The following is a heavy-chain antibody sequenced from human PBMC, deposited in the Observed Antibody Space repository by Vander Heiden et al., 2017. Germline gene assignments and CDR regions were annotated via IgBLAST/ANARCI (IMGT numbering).Heavy chain of an antibody. J-gene: IGHJ6*02. Sequence: EVQLLESGGGSVQPGGSLSPSCAASGCTFSSHAMSWARQAPGKGLEWVSAISGSGGSTYYADSVKGRFTISRDNSKNTLYLQMNSLRAEDTAVYYCAKSPDYGDYISYYYYYGMDVWGQGTTVTVSS. CDR2: ISGSGGST. V-gene: IGHV3-23*01. CDR1: GCTFSSHA. D-gene: IGHD4-17*01. CDR3: AKSPDYGDYISYYYYYGMDV.